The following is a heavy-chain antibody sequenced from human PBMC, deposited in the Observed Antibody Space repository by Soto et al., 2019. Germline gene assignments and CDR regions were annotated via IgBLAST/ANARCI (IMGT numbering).Heavy chain of an antibody. J-gene: IGHJ4*02. CDR1: GFNVNSDY. CDR2: IYSGETT. CDR3: RGGGGGLGRLFFFES. D-gene: IGHD2-21*01. V-gene: IGHV3-53*01. Sequence: GGSLRLSCAASGFNVNSDYMNWVRQTPGKGLEWVASIYSGETTYYADSVRGRFTISSDKSKNTLYFQLSSLRIEDTAVYYCRGGGGGLGRLFFFESGGQGVLVPVSS.